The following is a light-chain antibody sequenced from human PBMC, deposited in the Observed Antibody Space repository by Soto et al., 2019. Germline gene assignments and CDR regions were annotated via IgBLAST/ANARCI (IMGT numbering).Light chain of an antibody. J-gene: IGLJ2*01. V-gene: IGLV1-44*01. CDR1: SSNIGSNT. CDR3: AACVGSLNRVV. Sequence: QSVLTQPPSASGTPGQRVTISCSGSSSNIGSNTVNWYQQLPGTAPNLLIYSNNQRPSGVPDRFSGSKSGTSASLALSGVQSEDEADYYCAACVGSLNRVVFGAGT. CDR2: SNN.